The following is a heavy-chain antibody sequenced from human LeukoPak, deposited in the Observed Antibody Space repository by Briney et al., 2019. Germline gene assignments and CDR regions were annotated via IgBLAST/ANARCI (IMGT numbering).Heavy chain of an antibody. CDR2: ISYDGSNK. CDR3: ARAAGVAAISRVGGYFDY. CDR1: GFTFSSYA. J-gene: IGHJ4*02. D-gene: IGHD2-15*01. V-gene: IGHV3-30-3*01. Sequence: GRSLRLSCAASGFTFSSYAMHWVRQAPGKGLEWVAVISYDGSNKYYADSVKGRFTISRDNSKNTLYLQMNSLRTEDTAVYYCARAAGVAAISRVGGYFDYWGQGTLVTVSS.